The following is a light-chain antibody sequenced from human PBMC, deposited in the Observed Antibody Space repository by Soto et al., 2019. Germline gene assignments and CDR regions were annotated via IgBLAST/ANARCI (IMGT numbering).Light chain of an antibody. V-gene: IGKV1-39*01. Sequence: DIHMTQSPSSLSSSVGDTVTITCRASQNIDMYLNWYQQKPGKAPRVLISGASNLQSGVPSRFSGSGSGTDFTLTISSLQSEDFATYFCQQTYSTPWTFAQGTKVDIK. CDR3: QQTYSTPWT. CDR2: GAS. J-gene: IGKJ1*01. CDR1: QNIDMY.